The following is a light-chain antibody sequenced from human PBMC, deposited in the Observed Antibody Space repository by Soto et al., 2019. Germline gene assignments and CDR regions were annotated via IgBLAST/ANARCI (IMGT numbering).Light chain of an antibody. CDR3: SSYAGSDTVV. V-gene: IGLV2-11*01. CDR2: DVS. CDR1: SNDVGCYNF. J-gene: IGLJ2*01. Sequence: QSALTQPRSVSGSPGQSVTISCTGTSNDVGCYNFVSWYQQHPGKVPKLFIYDVSRRPSGVPDRSSGSKSGNTASLTISGLQAEDEADYYCSSYAGSDTVVFGGGTKLTVL.